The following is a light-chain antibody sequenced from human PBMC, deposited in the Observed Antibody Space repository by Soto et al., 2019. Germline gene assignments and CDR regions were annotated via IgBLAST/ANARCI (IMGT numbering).Light chain of an antibody. V-gene: IGKV3-15*01. J-gene: IGKJ2*01. CDR2: CAS. CDR1: QSVSSN. CDR3: QQYNNWPGYT. Sequence: EIVMTQSPATLSVSPGERATLSCRASQSVSSNLSWYQQKPGQAPRLLIYCASTRATGIPARFSGSGSGTEFTLTISSLQSADFAVYYCQQYNNWPGYTFGQGTKLEIK.